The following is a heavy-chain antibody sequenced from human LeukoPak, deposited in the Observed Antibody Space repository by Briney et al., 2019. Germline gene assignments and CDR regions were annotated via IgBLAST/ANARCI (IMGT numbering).Heavy chain of an antibody. V-gene: IGHV4-59*01. CDR1: GGSISSYY. J-gene: IGHJ4*02. Sequence: SETLSLTCTVSGGSISSYYWSWIRQPPGKGLEWIGYIYYSGSTNYNPSLKSRVTISVDTSKNQFSLKLSSVAAADTAVYYCARGPERWLQLGFDYWGQGTLVTVSS. CDR3: ARGPERWLQLGFDY. D-gene: IGHD5-24*01. CDR2: IYYSGST.